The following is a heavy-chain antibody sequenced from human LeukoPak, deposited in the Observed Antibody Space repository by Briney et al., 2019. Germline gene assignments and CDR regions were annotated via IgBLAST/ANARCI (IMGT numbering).Heavy chain of an antibody. Sequence: PSETLSLTCNVSGASVSSSSYFWGWIRQPPGQRFEWIGNVYFSGGTYYNPSFKSRVIISVDTSTNQLSVRGRFTVSRDNFKNTLYLQMNSLHYGDTAVYYCAKGSLPIERSTRSFDYWGQGTLATVSS. D-gene: IGHD3-10*01. CDR1: GASVSSSSYF. CDR2: VYFSGGT. V-gene: IGHV4-39*01. J-gene: IGHJ4*02. CDR3: YLQMNSLHYGDTAVYYCAKGSLPIERSTRSFDY.